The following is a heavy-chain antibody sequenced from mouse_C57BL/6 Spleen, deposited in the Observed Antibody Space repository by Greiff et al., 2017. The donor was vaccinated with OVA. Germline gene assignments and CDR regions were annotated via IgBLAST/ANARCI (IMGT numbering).Heavy chain of an antibody. V-gene: IGHV1-18*01. CDR1: GYTFTDYN. CDR2: INPNNGGT. Sequence: EVQLVESGPELVKPGASVKIPCKASGYTFTDYNMDWVKQSHGKSLEWIGDINPNNGGTIYNQKFKGKATLTVDKSSSTAYMELRSLTSEDTAVYYCARMEGLRRYFDVWGTGTTVTVSS. J-gene: IGHJ1*03. D-gene: IGHD2-2*01. CDR3: ARMEGLRRYFDV.